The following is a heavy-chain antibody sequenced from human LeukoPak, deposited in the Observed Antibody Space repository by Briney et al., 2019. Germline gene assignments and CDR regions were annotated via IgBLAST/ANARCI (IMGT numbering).Heavy chain of an antibody. CDR1: GFTFSNYA. CDR2: ISHDGGNT. V-gene: IGHV3-64*04. Sequence: GGSLRLSCSASGFTFSNYAIHWVRQAPGKGLEYVSTISHDGGNTNYADSVKGRFTISRDNSKNTLYLHMNSLRAEDTAVYYCTRRSGTYYHGFDYWGQGTLVTVSS. CDR3: TRRSGTYYHGFDY. J-gene: IGHJ4*02. D-gene: IGHD3-10*01.